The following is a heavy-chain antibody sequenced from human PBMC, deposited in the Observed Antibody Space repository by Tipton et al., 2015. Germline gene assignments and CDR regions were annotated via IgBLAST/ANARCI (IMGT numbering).Heavy chain of an antibody. D-gene: IGHD4-23*01. CDR2: IRYTGIT. CDR1: SDSISKYY. V-gene: IGHV4-59*01. Sequence: LSLTCTVSSDSISKYYWTWIRQPPGKELQWIGYIRYTGITNYNPSLKSRVTISVDTSKTQFSLKMSSVTASDTAVYYCARARGRHGGLFDSWGQGILVTVSS. CDR3: ARARGRHGGLFDS. J-gene: IGHJ4*02.